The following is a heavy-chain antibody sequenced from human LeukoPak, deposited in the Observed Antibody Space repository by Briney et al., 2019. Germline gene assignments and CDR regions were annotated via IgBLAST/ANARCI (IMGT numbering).Heavy chain of an antibody. Sequence: ASVKVSCKASGYTFTSYGISWVRQAPGQGLEWMGWISAYNGNTNYAQKLQGRVTMTRDTSTSTVYMELSSLRSEDTAVYYCARGIVGATVVDAFDIWGQGTMVTVSS. CDR1: GYTFTSYG. D-gene: IGHD1-26*01. J-gene: IGHJ3*02. V-gene: IGHV1-18*01. CDR2: ISAYNGNT. CDR3: ARGIVGATVVDAFDI.